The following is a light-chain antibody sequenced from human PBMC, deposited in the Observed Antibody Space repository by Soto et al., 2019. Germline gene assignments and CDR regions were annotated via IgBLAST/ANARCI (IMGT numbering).Light chain of an antibody. V-gene: IGKV3-11*01. CDR1: QSVRTY. CDR2: DAS. Sequence: EFVLTQSPGTLSLSPGERATLSCRASQSVRTYLAWYQVKPGQAPRLLIYDASSRASGVPARFSGSGSGTDFTLTISSLEPEDFALYYCQQRNSWPPITFGQGTRLEIK. CDR3: QQRNSWPPIT. J-gene: IGKJ5*01.